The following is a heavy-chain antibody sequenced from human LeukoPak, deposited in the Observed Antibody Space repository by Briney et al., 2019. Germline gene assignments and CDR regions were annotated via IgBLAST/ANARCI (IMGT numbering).Heavy chain of an antibody. CDR1: GGSISSSSYY. CDR3: ARRAQHYYDSRGYYPTWYFDL. V-gene: IGHV4-39*01. D-gene: IGHD3-22*01. CDR2: IYYSGST. J-gene: IGHJ2*01. Sequence: SETLSLTCTVSGGSISSSSYYWGWIRQPPGKGLEWIGSIYYSGSTYYNPSLKSRVTISVDTSKNQFSLKLSSVTAADTAVYYCARRAQHYYDSRGYYPTWYFDLWGRGTLVTVSS.